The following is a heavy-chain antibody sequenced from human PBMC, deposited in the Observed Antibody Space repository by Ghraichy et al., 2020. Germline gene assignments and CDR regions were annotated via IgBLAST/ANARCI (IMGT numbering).Heavy chain of an antibody. CDR3: ARRKEGITIFGVVIDYGMDV. CDR1: GGSISSSSYY. D-gene: IGHD3-3*01. Sequence: SETLSLTCTVSGGSISSSSYYWGWIRQPPGKGLEWIGSIYYSGSTYYNPSLKSRVTISVDTSKNQFSLKLSSVTAADTAVYYCARRKEGITIFGVVIDYGMDVWGQGTTVTVSS. J-gene: IGHJ6*02. CDR2: IYYSGST. V-gene: IGHV4-39*01.